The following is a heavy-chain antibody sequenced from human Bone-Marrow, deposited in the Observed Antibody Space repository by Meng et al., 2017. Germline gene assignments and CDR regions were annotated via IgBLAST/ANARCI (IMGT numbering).Heavy chain of an antibody. J-gene: IGHJ6*02. V-gene: IGHV1-3*01. CDR3: ARDDILTGYYFDYYYGMDV. D-gene: IGHD3-9*01. CDR2: INAGNGNT. CDR1: GYTFTSYA. Sequence: ASVKVSCKASGYTFTSYAMHWVRQAPGQRLEWMGWINAGNGNTKYSKKFQGRVTITRDTSASTAYMELSSLRSEDTAVYYCARDDILTGYYFDYYYGMDVWGQGTTVTVSS.